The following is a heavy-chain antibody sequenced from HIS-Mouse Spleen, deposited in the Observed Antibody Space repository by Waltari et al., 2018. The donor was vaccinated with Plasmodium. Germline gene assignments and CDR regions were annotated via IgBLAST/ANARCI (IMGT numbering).Heavy chain of an antibody. CDR2: IWYDGSNK. CDR1: GFTFSSYG. CDR3: AKGAGAPGYFDL. Sequence: QVQLVESGGGVVQPGRSLRLSCAASGFTFSSYGMHWVRQAPGKGLEWVAVIWYDGSNKYYADSVKGRVTISRDNSKNTLYLQMNSLRAEDTAVYYCAKGAGAPGYFDLWGRGTLVTVSS. V-gene: IGHV3-33*06. J-gene: IGHJ2*01.